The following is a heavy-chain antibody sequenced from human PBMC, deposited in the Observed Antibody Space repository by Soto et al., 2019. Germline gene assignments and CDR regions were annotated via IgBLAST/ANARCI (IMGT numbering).Heavy chain of an antibody. Sequence: GGSLRLSCAASGFTVSSNYMSWVRQAPGKGLEWVSVIYSGGSTYYADSVKGRFTISRHNSKNTLYLQMNSLRAEDTAVYYCAREKLHGYGDYTYNWFDPWGQGTLVTVSS. CDR1: GFTVSSNY. CDR3: AREKLHGYGDYTYNWFDP. D-gene: IGHD4-17*01. J-gene: IGHJ5*02. V-gene: IGHV3-53*04. CDR2: IYSGGST.